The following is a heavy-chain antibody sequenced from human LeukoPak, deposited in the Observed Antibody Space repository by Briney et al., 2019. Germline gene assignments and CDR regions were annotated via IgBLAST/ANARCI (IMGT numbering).Heavy chain of an antibody. CDR1: GFTFSSYA. Sequence: GGSLRLSCAASGFTFSSYAMTWVRQAPGKGLEWVSAISGSGDSTYYADSVKGLFTISRDNSKNTLYLQMNRLRAEDTAVYYCAKDPYSSGPYNWFDPWGHGTLVTVSS. CDR3: AKDPYSSGPYNWFDP. CDR2: ISGSGDST. V-gene: IGHV3-23*01. J-gene: IGHJ5*02. D-gene: IGHD6-19*01.